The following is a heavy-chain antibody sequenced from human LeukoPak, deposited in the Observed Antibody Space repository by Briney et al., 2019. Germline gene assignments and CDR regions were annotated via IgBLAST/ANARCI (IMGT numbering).Heavy chain of an antibody. V-gene: IGHV3-23*01. CDR2: ISDSGGTT. D-gene: IGHD3-10*01. CDR1: GFTFNNYA. Sequence: GGSLRLSCAASGFTFNNYAMNWVRQAPGKGLEWVSGISDSGGTTYYADSVKGRFTISRDNSEHTLYLQMNTLRAEDTAVYYCARSLWFGEFPGAGGFDYWGQGTLVTVSS. CDR3: ARSLWFGEFPGAGGFDY. J-gene: IGHJ4*02.